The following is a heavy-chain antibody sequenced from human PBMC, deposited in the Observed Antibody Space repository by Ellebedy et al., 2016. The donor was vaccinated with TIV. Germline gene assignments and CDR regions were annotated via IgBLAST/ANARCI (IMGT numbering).Heavy chain of an antibody. J-gene: IGHJ4*02. CDR2: INIDETVT. CDR1: GFTFSNYW. D-gene: IGHD3-9*01. Sequence: GESLKISCAASGFTFSNYWMHWIRQTPGKGLVWVSIINIDETVTRYAEFVKGRFTISRDNAKNTLYLQMTTLRDDDTAMYYCARDSYDILAGSMHYPFDHWGPGTLVSVSS. CDR3: ARDSYDILAGSMHYPFDH. V-gene: IGHV3-74*01.